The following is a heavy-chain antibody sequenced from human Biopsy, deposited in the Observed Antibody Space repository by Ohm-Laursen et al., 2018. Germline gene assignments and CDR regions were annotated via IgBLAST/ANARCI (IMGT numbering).Heavy chain of an antibody. V-gene: IGHV3-11*01. D-gene: IGHD2-15*01. CDR3: ARARDDFVVVPAAFFDF. J-gene: IGHJ4*02. CDR2: ISSSGATI. Sequence: SLRLSCAASGFTFSDHHMAWVRQPPGTGLEWLSYISSSGATIKNADPVKGRFTISRDNAKNSLYLRMNSLRAEDTAVYFCARARDDFVVVPAAFFDFWGQGTLVTVSS. CDR1: GFTFSDHH.